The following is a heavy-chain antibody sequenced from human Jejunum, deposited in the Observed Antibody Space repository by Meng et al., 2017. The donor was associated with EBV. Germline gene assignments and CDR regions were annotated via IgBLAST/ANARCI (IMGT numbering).Heavy chain of an antibody. CDR2: IYYSGST. CDR1: GGSISSSSYH. D-gene: IGHD3-10*01. CDR3: ARRGGEGWFDP. V-gene: IGHV4-39*01. J-gene: IGHJ5*02. Sequence: ESGPGLVKPSDTLSLTCTVSGGSISSSSYHWGWFRQPPGKGLEWIGSIYYSGSTYYNPSLKSRVTISVDTSKNQFSLKLSSVTAADTAVYYCARRGGEGWFDPWGQGTLVTVSS.